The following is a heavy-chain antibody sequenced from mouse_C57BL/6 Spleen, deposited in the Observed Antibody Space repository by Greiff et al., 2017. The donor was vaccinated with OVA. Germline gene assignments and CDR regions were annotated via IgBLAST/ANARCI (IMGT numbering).Heavy chain of an antibody. D-gene: IGHD2-1*01. Sequence: QVHVKQPGAELVKPGASVKLSCKASGYTFTSYWMQWVKQRPGQGLEWIGEIDPSDSYTNYNQKFKGKATLTVDTSSSTAYMQLSSLTSEDSAVYYCARGYYGNYGFFYYAMDYWGQGTSVTVSS. CDR2: IDPSDSYT. CDR3: ARGYYGNYGFFYYAMDY. J-gene: IGHJ4*01. V-gene: IGHV1-50*01. CDR1: GYTFTSYW.